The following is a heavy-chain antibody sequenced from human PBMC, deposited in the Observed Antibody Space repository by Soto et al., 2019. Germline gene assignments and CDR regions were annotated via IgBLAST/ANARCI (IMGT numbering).Heavy chain of an antibody. CDR1: GGTFSSYA. Sequence: VASVKISCKASGGTFSSYAISWVRQAPGQGLEWMGGIIPIFGTANYAQEFKGRVTITADESTSTAYMELSSLRSEDTAVYYCAKDRGYCSNTSCYENGMDGTGQGITVPGSS. CDR3: AKDRGYCSNTSCYENGMDG. D-gene: IGHD2-2*01. V-gene: IGHV1-69*13. CDR2: IIPIFGTA. J-gene: IGHJ6*02.